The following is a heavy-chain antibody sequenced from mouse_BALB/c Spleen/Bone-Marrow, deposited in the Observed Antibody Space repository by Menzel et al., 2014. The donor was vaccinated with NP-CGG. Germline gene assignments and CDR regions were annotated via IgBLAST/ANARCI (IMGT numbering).Heavy chain of an antibody. CDR1: GYTFSSYW. V-gene: IGHV1-9*01. J-gene: IGHJ1*01. CDR2: ILPGSGST. Sequence: QVQLQQSGAELMKPGASVKISCKATGYTFSSYWIEWVKQRPGHGLEWIGEILPGSGSTNYNEKFKGKATFTADTSSNTAYMQRSGLPLEASAFFCCARGGVRGGYWYFDVWGAGTTVTVSS. CDR3: ARGGVRGGYWYFDV.